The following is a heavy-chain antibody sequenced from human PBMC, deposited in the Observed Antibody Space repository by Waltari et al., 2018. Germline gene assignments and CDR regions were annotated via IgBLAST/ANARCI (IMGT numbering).Heavy chain of an antibody. CDR3: ARDQRGGSYRAYYYYGMDV. V-gene: IGHV3-74*01. D-gene: IGHD1-26*01. J-gene: IGHJ6*02. CDR1: GFTFSRYW. CDR2: INSDGSST. Sequence: EVQLVESGGGLVQPGGSLRLSCAASGFTFSRYWMHWVRQAPGKGLVWVSRINSDGSSTSYADSVKGRFTISRDNAKNMLYLQMNSLRAEDTAVYYCARDQRGGSYRAYYYYGMDVWGQGTTVTVSS.